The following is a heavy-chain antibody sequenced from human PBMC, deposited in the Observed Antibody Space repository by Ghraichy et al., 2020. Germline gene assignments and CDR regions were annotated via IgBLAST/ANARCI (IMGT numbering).Heavy chain of an antibody. CDR1: GGSFSGYY. V-gene: IGHV4-34*01. CDR2: INHSGST. Sequence: SETLSLTCAVYGGSFSGYYWSWIRQPPGKGLEWIGEINHSGSTNYNPSLKSRVTISVDTSKNQFSLKLSSVTAADTAVYYCARELVVAATPHYGMDVWGQGTTVTVSS. CDR3: ARELVVAATPHYGMDV. J-gene: IGHJ6*02. D-gene: IGHD2-15*01.